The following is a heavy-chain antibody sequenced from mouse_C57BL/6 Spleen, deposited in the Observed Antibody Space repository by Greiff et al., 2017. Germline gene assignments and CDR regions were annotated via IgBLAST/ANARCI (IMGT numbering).Heavy chain of an antibody. V-gene: IGHV1-55*01. CDR1: GYTFTSYW. D-gene: IGHD2-1*01. J-gene: IGHJ4*01. CDR3: ARGGIYYGTYYAMDY. Sequence: QVQLQQPGAELVKPGASVKMSCKASGYTFTSYWITWVKQRPGQGLEWIGDIYPGSGSTNYNEKFKSKATLTVDTSSSTAYMQLSSLTSEDSAVYYCARGGIYYGTYYAMDYWGQGTSVTVSS. CDR2: IYPGSGST.